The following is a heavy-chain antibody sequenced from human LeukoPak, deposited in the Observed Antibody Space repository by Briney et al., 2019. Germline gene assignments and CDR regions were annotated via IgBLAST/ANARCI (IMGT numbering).Heavy chain of an antibody. CDR1: GFTFSSYW. D-gene: IGHD3-22*01. CDR2: ISGSGGST. V-gene: IGHV3-23*01. Sequence: GGSLRLSCAASGFTFSSYWMHWVRQAPGKGLVWVSAISGSGGSTYYADSVKGRFTISRDNSKNTLYLQMNSLRAEDTAVYYCAKDASHYYSDSSGLDPVWGQGTMVTVSS. J-gene: IGHJ3*01. CDR3: AKDASHYYSDSSGLDPV.